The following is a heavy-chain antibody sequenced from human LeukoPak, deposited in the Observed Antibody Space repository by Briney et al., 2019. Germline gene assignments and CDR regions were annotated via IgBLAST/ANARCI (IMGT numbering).Heavy chain of an antibody. CDR3: AGTGDLWY. CDR2: IRYDGSNK. J-gene: IGHJ4*02. V-gene: IGHV3-30*02. Sequence: GGSLRLSCAASGFSFSSYGMHWVRQAPGKGLEWVAFIRYDGSNKYYAESVKGRLTISRDNSKNTLHLQMNSLRAEDTAVYYCAGTGDLWYWGQGTLVTVSS. CDR1: GFSFSSYG. D-gene: IGHD7-27*01.